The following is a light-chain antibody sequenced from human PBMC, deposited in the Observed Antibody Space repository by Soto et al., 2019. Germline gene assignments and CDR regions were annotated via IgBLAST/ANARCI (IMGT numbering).Light chain of an antibody. V-gene: IGLV1-40*01. CDR2: GNS. CDR3: QSYDSSLSGHV. J-gene: IGLJ1*01. Sequence: QSVLTQPPSVSGAPGQRVTISCTGSSSNIGAGYDVHWYQQLPGTAPKLLIYGNSNRPSGVPDRFSGSKSGTSASLAITGLQAEDDADYYCQSYDSSLSGHVFGTGTKVNVL. CDR1: SSNIGAGYD.